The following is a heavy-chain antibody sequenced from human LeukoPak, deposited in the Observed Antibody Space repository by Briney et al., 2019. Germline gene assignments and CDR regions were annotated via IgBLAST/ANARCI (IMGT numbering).Heavy chain of an antibody. D-gene: IGHD4-11*01. CDR3: ARAVTADY. CDR1: GGSISSSSYY. Sequence: SETLSLTCTVSGGSISSSSYYWGWIRQPPGKGLEWIGSIYYSGSTYYNPSLKSRVTISVDTSKNQFSLKLSSATAADTAVYYCARAVTADYWGQGTLVTVSS. V-gene: IGHV4-39*01. J-gene: IGHJ4*02. CDR2: IYYSGST.